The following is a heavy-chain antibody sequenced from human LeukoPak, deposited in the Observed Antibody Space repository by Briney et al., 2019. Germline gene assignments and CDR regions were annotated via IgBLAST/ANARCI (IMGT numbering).Heavy chain of an antibody. Sequence: SETLSLTCGVSGASLSRPYWWSWVRQPPGKGLEGIAEISHSGTTHYNPSLKSRVIISVDKPKNQVFLKLNSVTAADTAMYYCARDGGSDQYYFDNWGQGTLVTVSS. J-gene: IGHJ4*02. CDR3: ARDGGSDQYYFDN. CDR2: ISHSGTT. V-gene: IGHV4-4*02. D-gene: IGHD6-19*01. CDR1: GASLSRPYW.